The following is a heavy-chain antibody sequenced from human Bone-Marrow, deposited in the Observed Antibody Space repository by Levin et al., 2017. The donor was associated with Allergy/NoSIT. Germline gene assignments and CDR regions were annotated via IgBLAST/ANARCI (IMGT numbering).Heavy chain of an antibody. CDR1: GFAFGDFA. J-gene: IGHJ4*02. Sequence: LSLTCTGSGFAFGDFAMTWVRQIPGGGLAWVGYIRAKAYGGTPEYAASVKGRFTISRDDSSGIAYLQMNGLKTEDTGIYYCTRGSGRYEYWGQGTRVTVSS. CDR2: IRAKAYGGTP. D-gene: IGHD3-3*01. CDR3: TRGSGRYEY. V-gene: IGHV3-49*04.